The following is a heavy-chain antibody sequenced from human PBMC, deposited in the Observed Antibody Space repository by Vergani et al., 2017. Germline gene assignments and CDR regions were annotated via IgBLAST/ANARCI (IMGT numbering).Heavy chain of an antibody. Sequence: QVQLVQSGAEVKKPGSSVKVSCKASGGTFSSYTISWVRQAPGQGLVWMGRIIPILGIANYAQKFQGRVTITADKSTSTAYMELSSLRSEDTAVYYCASHCTNGVCYGYWGQGTLVTVSS. D-gene: IGHD2-8*01. CDR2: IIPILGIA. V-gene: IGHV1-69*02. CDR3: ASHCTNGVCYGY. J-gene: IGHJ4*02. CDR1: GGTFSSYT.